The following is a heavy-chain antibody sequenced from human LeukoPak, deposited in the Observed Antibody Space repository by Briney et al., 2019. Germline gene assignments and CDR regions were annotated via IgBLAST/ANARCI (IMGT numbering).Heavy chain of an antibody. CDR3: AELGITMIGGV. CDR1: GFIFSHHG. D-gene: IGHD3-10*02. J-gene: IGHJ6*04. V-gene: IGHV3-23*01. Sequence: GGSLRLSCATSGFIFSHHGMNWVRQAPGKGLEWGSGIRADAVTTYYADSVKGRFIISRDNSKNTVYLQMNSLRAEDTAVYYCAELGITMIGGVWGKGTTVTISS. CDR2: IRADAVTT.